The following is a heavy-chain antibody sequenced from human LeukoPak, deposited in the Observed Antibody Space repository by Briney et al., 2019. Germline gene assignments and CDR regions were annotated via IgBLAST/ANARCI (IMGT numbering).Heavy chain of an antibody. V-gene: IGHV1-69*13. D-gene: IGHD2-15*01. Sequence: GASVKVSCKASGGTFSSYAISWVRQAPGQGLEWMGGIIPIFGTANHAQKFQGRVTITADESTSTAYMELSSLRSEDTAVYYCARDGYCSGGSCYSNYYGMDVWGQGTTVTVSS. CDR1: GGTFSSYA. CDR2: IIPIFGTA. CDR3: ARDGYCSGGSCYSNYYGMDV. J-gene: IGHJ6*02.